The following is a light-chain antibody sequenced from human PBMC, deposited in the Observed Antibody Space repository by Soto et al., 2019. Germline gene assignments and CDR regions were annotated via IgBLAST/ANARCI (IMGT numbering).Light chain of an antibody. CDR2: EVS. J-gene: IGLJ1*01. CDR3: SSYTSSSTRV. Sequence: QSALTQPASVSVSPGQSITISCTGTSSDVGAYDYVSWYQQHPDKAPKLMIYEVSNRPSGVSNRFSGSKSVNTATLTISGLQADDEADYYCSSYTSSSTRVFGNGTKVTVL. CDR1: SSDVGAYDY. V-gene: IGLV2-14*03.